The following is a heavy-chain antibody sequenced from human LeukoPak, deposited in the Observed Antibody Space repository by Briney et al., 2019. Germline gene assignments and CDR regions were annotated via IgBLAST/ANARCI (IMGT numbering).Heavy chain of an antibody. Sequence: PGGSLRLSCAASGFTVSSNYMSWVRQAPGKGLEWISLIYSVGSTYYADSVKGRFTISRDNSKDTLYLQMNSLRAEDTAVYYCARESSGWTDYWGQGTLVTVSS. J-gene: IGHJ4*02. V-gene: IGHV3-53*01. CDR2: IYSVGST. CDR3: ARESSGWTDY. D-gene: IGHD6-19*01. CDR1: GFTVSSNY.